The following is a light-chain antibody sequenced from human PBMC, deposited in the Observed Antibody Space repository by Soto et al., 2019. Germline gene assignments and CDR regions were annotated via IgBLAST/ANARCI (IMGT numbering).Light chain of an antibody. Sequence: DIQMTQSPSSLSASVGDRVTITCRASQTISSRLAWYQQKPGQAPKLLIYKATYLQTGVASRFSGSGSGTEFSLTSSRLQPDDFAVYYCQQYNEFQYIFGPGTRLDI. CDR1: QTISSR. CDR3: QQYNEFQYI. V-gene: IGKV1-5*03. CDR2: KAT. J-gene: IGKJ2*01.